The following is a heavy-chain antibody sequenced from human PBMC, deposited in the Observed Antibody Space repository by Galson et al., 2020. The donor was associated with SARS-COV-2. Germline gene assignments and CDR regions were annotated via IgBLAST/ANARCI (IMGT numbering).Heavy chain of an antibody. V-gene: IGHV3-30*04. CDR1: GFTFSSYA. Sequence: GESLKISCAASGFTFSSYAMHWVRQAPDKGLEWVAVISYDGSNKYYADSVKGRFTISRDNSKNTLYLQMNSLRAEDTAVYYCARAHSGSYSGWFDPWGQGTLVTVSS. D-gene: IGHD1-26*01. CDR2: ISYDGSNK. CDR3: ARAHSGSYSGWFDP. J-gene: IGHJ5*02.